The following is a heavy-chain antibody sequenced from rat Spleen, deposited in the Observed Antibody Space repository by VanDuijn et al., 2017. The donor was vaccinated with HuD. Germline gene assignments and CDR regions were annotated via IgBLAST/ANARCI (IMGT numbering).Heavy chain of an antibody. CDR3: AEDKGSPYYVMDA. D-gene: IGHD3-8*01. CDR2: ISTGGGNT. Sequence: EVQLVESGGGLVQPGRSLKLSCAASGFTFSNYVMAWVRPAPTKGLEWVASISTGGGNTYYRDSVKGRFTISRDNAKNTLYLQMDSLRSEDTATYDCAEDKGSPYYVMDAWGQGVSVTVSS. V-gene: IGHV5S13*01. J-gene: IGHJ4*01. CDR1: GFTFSNYV.